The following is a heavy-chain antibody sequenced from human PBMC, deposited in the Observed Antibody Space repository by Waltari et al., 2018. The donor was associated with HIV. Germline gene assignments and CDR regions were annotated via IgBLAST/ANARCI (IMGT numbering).Heavy chain of an antibody. CDR2: ISRGGSST. Sequence: QVQLEESGGDLVKPGGSLRLSCSASVFTYRDYYMSWMRQAPGKGLEWIAHISRGGSSTYYADSVKGRFTISRDNAKNSLYLQMLSLRAEDTAIYYCARGEQSAHGPSDYWGQGTLVTVSS. CDR1: VFTYRDYY. D-gene: IGHD4-17*01. CDR3: ARGEQSAHGPSDY. J-gene: IGHJ4*02. V-gene: IGHV3-11*01.